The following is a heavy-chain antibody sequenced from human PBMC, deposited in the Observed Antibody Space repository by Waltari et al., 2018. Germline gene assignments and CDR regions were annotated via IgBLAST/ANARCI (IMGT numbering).Heavy chain of an antibody. CDR2: IYHSGST. CDR3: ARNGQQLLSXYYYYMDV. D-gene: IGHD2-2*01. Sequence: QVQLQESGPGLVXPSETLSLTCAVSGYSISXGYYWGWIRQPPGKGLEWIGSIYHSGSTDSNPSLKSQGTISVDTSKNQFALKLSYVTAADTAVYYCARNGQQLLSXYYYYMDVWGKGTTVXXSS. J-gene: IGHJ6*03. V-gene: IGHV4-38-2*01. CDR1: GYSISXGYY.